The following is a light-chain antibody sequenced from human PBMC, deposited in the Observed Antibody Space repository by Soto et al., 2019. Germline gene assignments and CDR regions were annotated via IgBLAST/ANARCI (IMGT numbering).Light chain of an antibody. CDR3: QQYGSSPGT. Sequence: EIVLTQSPGTLSLSPGERATLSCRASQSVSSSYLAWYQQKPGQAPRLLIYGASSRATGIPDRFSGSGSGTDFTLTISSLEPYDFAVYYCQQYGSSPGTLGQGTKLEIK. CDR1: QSVSSSY. J-gene: IGKJ2*01. V-gene: IGKV3-20*01. CDR2: GAS.